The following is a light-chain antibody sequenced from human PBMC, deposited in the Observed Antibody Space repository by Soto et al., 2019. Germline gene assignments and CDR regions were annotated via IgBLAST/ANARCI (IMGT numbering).Light chain of an antibody. V-gene: IGKV3-15*01. J-gene: IGKJ1*01. CDR1: QSVGSN. Sequence: EIVMTQSPATLSVSPGERATLSCRASQSVGSNLAWYQQKPGQAPRLLIYDASTRATDIPARFTGSGSRTEFTLIISSLQSEDFAVYYCQQYNKWPPGRAFGQGTKVEIK. CDR2: DAS. CDR3: QQYNKWPPGRA.